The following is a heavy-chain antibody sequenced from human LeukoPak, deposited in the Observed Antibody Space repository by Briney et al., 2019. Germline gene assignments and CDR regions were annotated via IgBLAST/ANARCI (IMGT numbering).Heavy chain of an antibody. V-gene: IGHV4-39*01. CDR3: ARRYSYSSLPDY. Sequence: SETLSLTCTVSGGSISSSSYYWGWIRQPPGKGLEWIGSISYSGSTYYNPSLKSRVTISVDTSKTQFSLKLSSVTAADTAVYYCARRYSYSSLPDYWGQGTLVTVSS. CDR1: GGSISSSSYY. J-gene: IGHJ4*02. CDR2: ISYSGST. D-gene: IGHD6-19*01.